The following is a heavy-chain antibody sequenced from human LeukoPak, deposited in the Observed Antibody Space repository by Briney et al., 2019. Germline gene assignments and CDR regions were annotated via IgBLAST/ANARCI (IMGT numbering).Heavy chain of an antibody. CDR3: ARCALGVWADNYYMDV. J-gene: IGHJ6*03. CDR2: ISSSGSYI. V-gene: IGHV3-21*01. Sequence: GGSLRLSCEASGSLSGYAMSWVRKAPGKGLEWVLSISSSGSYIYYADSVKGRFTISRDNARNSVFLQMNSLRAEDTAIYYCARCALGVWADNYYMDVWGNGTTVTVSS. CDR1: GSLSGYA. D-gene: IGHD3-16*01.